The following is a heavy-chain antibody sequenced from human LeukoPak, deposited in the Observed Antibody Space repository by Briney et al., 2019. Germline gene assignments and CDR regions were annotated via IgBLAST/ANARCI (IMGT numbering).Heavy chain of an antibody. Sequence: ASVKVSCKASGYTFTSYHMHWVRQAPRQGLEWMGIINPSGGATTYAQKFQGGVTMTRDMSTSTVYMELSSLRSEDTALYYCARSYGDHDTFDIWGQGTMVTVSS. V-gene: IGHV1-46*01. CDR2: INPSGGAT. J-gene: IGHJ3*02. D-gene: IGHD4-17*01. CDR3: ARSYGDHDTFDI. CDR1: GYTFTSYH.